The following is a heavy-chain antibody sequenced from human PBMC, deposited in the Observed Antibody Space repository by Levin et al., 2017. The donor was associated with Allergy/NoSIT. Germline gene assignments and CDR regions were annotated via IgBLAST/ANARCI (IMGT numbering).Heavy chain of an antibody. CDR2: ISASSSTI. CDR3: ASPYGDYFYYMDV. V-gene: IGHV3-48*01. D-gene: IGHD4-17*01. Sequence: LSLTCAGSGFTFRTSSMNWVRQAPGKGLEWVSYISASSSTIYYADSVKGRFTISRDNAKNSLYLQMNSLRAEDTAVYYCASPYGDYFYYMDVWGKGTTVTVSS. J-gene: IGHJ6*03. CDR1: GFTFRTSS.